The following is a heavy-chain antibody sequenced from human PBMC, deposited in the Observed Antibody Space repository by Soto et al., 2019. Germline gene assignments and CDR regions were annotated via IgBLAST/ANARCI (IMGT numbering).Heavy chain of an antibody. J-gene: IGHJ4*02. CDR2: IYYSGST. Sequence: SETLSLTCTVSGGSISSYYWSWIRQPPGKGLEWIGYIYYSGSTNYNPSLKSRVTISVDTSKNQLSLKLSSVTAADTAVYYCARDSVVRGVITNWGQGTLVTVSS. CDR1: GGSISSYY. CDR3: ARDSVVRGVITN. V-gene: IGHV4-59*01. D-gene: IGHD3-10*01.